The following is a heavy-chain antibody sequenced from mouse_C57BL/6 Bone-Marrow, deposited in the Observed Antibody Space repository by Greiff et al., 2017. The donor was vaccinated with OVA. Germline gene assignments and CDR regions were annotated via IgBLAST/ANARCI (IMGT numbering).Heavy chain of an antibody. CDR1: GYTFTSYW. J-gene: IGHJ3*01. CDR3: ARRIGTVVEGRASGTWFAD. CDR2: IDPSDSET. D-gene: IGHD1-1*01. V-gene: IGHV1-52*01. Sequence: QVQLQQPGAELVRPGSSVKLSCKASGYTFTSYWMHWVKQRPIQGLEWIGNIDPSDSETHYNQKFKDKATLTVDKSSSTAYMQLSSLTSEDSAVYYCARRIGTVVEGRASGTWFADWGQGTLVTVSA.